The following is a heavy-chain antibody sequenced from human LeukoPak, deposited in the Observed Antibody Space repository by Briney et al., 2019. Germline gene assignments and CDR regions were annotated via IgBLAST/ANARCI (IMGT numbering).Heavy chain of an antibody. J-gene: IGHJ3*02. Sequence: SETLSLTCTVSGGSISSGTYHWSWIRQYPGKGLEWIGTIYYSGSTYYNPSLKSRVTISVDTSKNQFSLKLSSVTAADTAVYYCAREGSINYYDSSGRAPDAFDIWGQGTMVTVSS. D-gene: IGHD3-22*01. CDR2: IYYSGST. CDR3: AREGSINYYDSSGRAPDAFDI. V-gene: IGHV4-39*07. CDR1: GGSISSGTYH.